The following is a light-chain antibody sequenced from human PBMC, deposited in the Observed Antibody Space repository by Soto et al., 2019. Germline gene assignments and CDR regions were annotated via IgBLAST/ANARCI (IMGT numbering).Light chain of an antibody. V-gene: IGKV3-15*01. CDR3: QQYNSYSET. CDR2: DTS. Sequence: DIVVTQSSAPPSASPGERVTPSCRASQFVSSRLAWYQQRPGQVPRLLIYDTSTRAPGISARFSGSGSGTEFTLTISSLQPDDFATYYCQQYNSYSETFGQGTKVDIK. CDR1: QFVSSR. J-gene: IGKJ1*01.